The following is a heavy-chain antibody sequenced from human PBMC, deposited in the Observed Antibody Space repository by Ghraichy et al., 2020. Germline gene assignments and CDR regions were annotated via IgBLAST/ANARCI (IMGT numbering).Heavy chain of an antibody. V-gene: IGHV3-23*01. D-gene: IGHD3-22*01. Sequence: GGSLRLSCAASGFTFSSYAMSWVRQAPGKRLEWVSAISGSGGSTYYADSVKGRFTISRDNSKNTLYLQMNSLRAEDTAVYYCAKGPYYDSSGYYTGDYWGQGTLVTVSS. J-gene: IGHJ4*02. CDR3: AKGPYYDSSGYYTGDY. CDR1: GFTFSSYA. CDR2: ISGSGGST.